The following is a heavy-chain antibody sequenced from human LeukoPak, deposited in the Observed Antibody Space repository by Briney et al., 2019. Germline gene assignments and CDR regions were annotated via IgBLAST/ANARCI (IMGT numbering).Heavy chain of an antibody. V-gene: IGHV3-23*01. Sequence: GGSLRLSCAPSGFTFSSYAMSWVRQAPGKGLEWVSAISGSGGSTYYADSVKGRFTISRDNSKNTLYLQMNSLRAEDTAVYYCEKDYQFRYFDWLLTCFDYWGQGTLVTVSS. CDR3: EKDYQFRYFDWLLTCFDY. J-gene: IGHJ4*02. D-gene: IGHD3-9*01. CDR1: GFTFSSYA. CDR2: ISGSGGST.